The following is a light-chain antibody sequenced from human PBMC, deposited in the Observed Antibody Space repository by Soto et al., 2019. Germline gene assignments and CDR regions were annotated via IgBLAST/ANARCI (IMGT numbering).Light chain of an antibody. CDR3: QQSYSTPRT. Sequence: DIQLIQSPSSPSASAGDRVTITCRANDKMSRYLNWYQQKPGKAPKLLIYAASNLQSGVPSRFSGSGSGADFILTISSLQPEDSATYYCQQSYSTPRTFGQGTKVEVK. CDR2: AAS. CDR1: DKMSRY. J-gene: IGKJ1*01. V-gene: IGKV1-39*01.